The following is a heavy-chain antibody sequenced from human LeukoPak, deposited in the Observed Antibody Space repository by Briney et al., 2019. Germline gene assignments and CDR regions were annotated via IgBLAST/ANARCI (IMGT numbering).Heavy chain of an antibody. CDR2: ISGSGGST. CDR1: GFTFSSYA. Sequence: GGSLRLSCAASGFTFSSYAMSWVRQAPGKGLEWVSAISGSGGSTYYADSVKGRFTISRDNSKNTLYLQMNSLRAEDTAVYYWAKERGYYDILTGYHDYWGQGTLVTVSS. CDR3: AKERGYYDILTGYHDY. D-gene: IGHD3-9*01. J-gene: IGHJ4*02. V-gene: IGHV3-23*01.